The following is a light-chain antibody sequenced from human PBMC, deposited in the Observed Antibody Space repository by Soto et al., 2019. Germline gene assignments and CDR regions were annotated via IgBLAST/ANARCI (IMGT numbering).Light chain of an antibody. V-gene: IGLV1-44*01. CDR3: AAWDDSLNAVV. J-gene: IGLJ2*01. CDR1: SSNIGRNT. CDR2: SNN. Sequence: QSVLTQPPSASGTPGQRVTISCSGSSSNIGRNTVNWYQQLPGTAPKVLSYSNNHRPSGVPDRLSGSKSGTSASLAISGLQSEDEADYYCAAWDDSLNAVVFGGGTKLTVL.